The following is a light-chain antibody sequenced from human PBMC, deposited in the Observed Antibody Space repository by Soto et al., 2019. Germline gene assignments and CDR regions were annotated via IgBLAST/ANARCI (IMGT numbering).Light chain of an antibody. J-gene: IGLJ2*01. V-gene: IGLV2-14*03. CDR2: DVT. CDR1: NSDIGGYNY. Sequence: QSALTQPASVSGSPGQSITISCTGTNSDIGGYNYASWYQQHPGKAPKLMIYDVTNRPSGVSNRFSGSKSGNTASLTISGLQADDEGDYYCSSYTSSDTLVFGGGTKLTVL. CDR3: SSYTSSDTLV.